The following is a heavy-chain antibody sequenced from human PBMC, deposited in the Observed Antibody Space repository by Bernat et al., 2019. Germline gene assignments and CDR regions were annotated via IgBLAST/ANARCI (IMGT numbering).Heavy chain of an antibody. CDR1: GFTYSDYY. CDR2: ISSSSSYT. J-gene: IGHJ3*02. CDR3: ARAAAHYCSSTSCYSHAVDI. V-gene: IGHV3-11*06. D-gene: IGHD2-2*01. Sequence: QVQLVESGGGLVKPGGSLRLSCAASGFTYSDYYMSWIRQAPGKGLEWVSYISSSSSYTNYADSVKGRFTISRDNAKNSLYLQMNSLRAEDTAVYYCARAAAHYCSSTSCYSHAVDIWGQGTMVTVSS.